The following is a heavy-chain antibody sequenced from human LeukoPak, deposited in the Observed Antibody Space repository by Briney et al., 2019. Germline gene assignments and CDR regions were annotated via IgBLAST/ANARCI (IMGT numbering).Heavy chain of an antibody. CDR3: ARDRLRFFDSYAFDI. Sequence: HPGGSLRLSCAASGFTFSSYAMSWVRQAPGKGLEWVSTISGSGGATYYADSVKGRFTISRDNAKNSLYLQMNSLRAEDTAVYYCARDRLRFFDSYAFDIWGQGTMVTVSS. J-gene: IGHJ3*02. D-gene: IGHD3-9*01. V-gene: IGHV3-23*01. CDR2: ISGSGGAT. CDR1: GFTFSSYA.